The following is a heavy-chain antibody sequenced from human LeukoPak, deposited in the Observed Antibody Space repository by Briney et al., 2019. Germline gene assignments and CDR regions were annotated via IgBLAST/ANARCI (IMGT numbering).Heavy chain of an antibody. CDR1: GFTFSSYS. CDR3: ASWGIYSSGWRNDY. J-gene: IGHJ4*02. V-gene: IGHV3-21*01. D-gene: IGHD6-19*01. CDR2: ISSSSSYI. Sequence: GGSLRLSCAASGFTFSSYSMNWVRQAPGKGLEWVSSISSSSSYIYYADSVKGRFTISRDNAKNSLYLQMNSLRAEDTAVYYCASWGIYSSGWRNDYWGQGTLVTVSS.